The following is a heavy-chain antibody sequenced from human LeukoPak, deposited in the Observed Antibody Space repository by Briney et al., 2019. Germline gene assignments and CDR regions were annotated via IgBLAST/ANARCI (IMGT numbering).Heavy chain of an antibody. CDR2: ISGSGGST. CDR1: GFTFSSYA. CDR3: AKTENTWPIAVAYFDY. D-gene: IGHD6-19*01. Sequence: PGGSLRLSCAVSGFTFSSYAMSWVRQAPGKGLEWVSAISGSGGSTYYADSVKGRFTISRDNSKNTLYLQMNSLRAEDTAVYYCAKTENTWPIAVAYFDYWGQGTLVTVSS. V-gene: IGHV3-23*01. J-gene: IGHJ4*02.